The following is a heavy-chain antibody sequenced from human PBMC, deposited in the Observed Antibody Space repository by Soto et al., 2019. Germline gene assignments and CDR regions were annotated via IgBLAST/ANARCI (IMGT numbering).Heavy chain of an antibody. D-gene: IGHD3-22*01. CDR3: AAGVSGSYAN. CDR2: IKTDGTYA. CDR1: GFTFSTYW. Sequence: EVQLVESGGDLVQPGGSLRLSCAASGFTFSTYWMHWVRQAPGTGLLWVSGIKTDGTYATYADSVKGRFTNSRGNAKNSLYLQMNSLRVEDAAVYYCAAGVSGSYANWGQGARVTVSS. V-gene: IGHV3-74*01. J-gene: IGHJ4*02.